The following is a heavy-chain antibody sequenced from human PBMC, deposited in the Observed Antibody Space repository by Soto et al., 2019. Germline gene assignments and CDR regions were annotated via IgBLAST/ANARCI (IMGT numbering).Heavy chain of an antibody. Sequence: GGSLRLSCAASGFTFRSYWMTWVRLVPGKGLEWVANMNPDGSVRYYVDSVKGRFTISRDNDENSLYLQMNSLTAEDTAVYYCARDPDRRFDYWGQGTRVTVSS. V-gene: IGHV3-7*03. CDR1: GFTFRSYW. J-gene: IGHJ4*02. CDR2: MNPDGSVR. CDR3: ARDPDRRFDY.